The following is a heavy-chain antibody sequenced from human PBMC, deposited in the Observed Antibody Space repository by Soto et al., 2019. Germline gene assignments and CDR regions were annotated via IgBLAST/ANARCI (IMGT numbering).Heavy chain of an antibody. Sequence: QVQLVESGGGVVQPGKSLRLSCAASGFPFSSFGIHWVRQAPGEGLEWVAVIWYDGSNKYYADSVKGRFTIFRDNAKNTVDLQMNSLRGEDTAVYYCARSGCSGGTCYRGYDGFDIWGKGTKVTVSP. CDR2: IWYDGSNK. J-gene: IGHJ3*02. CDR1: GFPFSSFG. D-gene: IGHD2-15*01. CDR3: ARSGCSGGTCYRGYDGFDI. V-gene: IGHV3-33*01.